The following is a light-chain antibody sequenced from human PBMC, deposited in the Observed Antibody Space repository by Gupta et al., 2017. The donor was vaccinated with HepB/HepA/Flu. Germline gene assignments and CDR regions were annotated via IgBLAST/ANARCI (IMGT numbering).Light chain of an antibody. CDR3: CSYAGSFTWV. J-gene: IGLJ3*02. Sequence: QSALTQPRSVSGSPGQSVTISCTGTSSDVGGYNFVSWYQQHRGKAPKLIIYHVTNRPSGVPDRFSGSKSDNTASLTISGLQAEDEADYYCCSYAGSFTWVFGGGTKVTVL. CDR1: SSDVGGYNF. CDR2: HVT. V-gene: IGLV2-11*01.